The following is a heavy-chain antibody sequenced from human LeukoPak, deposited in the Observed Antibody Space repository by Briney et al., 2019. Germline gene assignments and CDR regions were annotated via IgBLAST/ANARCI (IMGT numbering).Heavy chain of an antibody. D-gene: IGHD2-2*01. V-gene: IGHV1-2*02. CDR3: ARRAGYCSSTSCYAPLYYYYYMDV. J-gene: IGHJ6*03. CDR2: INPNSGGT. Sequence: APVKVSCKASGYTFTGYYMHWVRQAPGQGLEWMGWINPNSGGTNYAQKFQGRVTMTRDTSISTAYMELSRLRSDDTAVYYCARRAGYCSSTSCYAPLYYYYYMDVWGKGTTVTVSS. CDR1: GYTFTGYY.